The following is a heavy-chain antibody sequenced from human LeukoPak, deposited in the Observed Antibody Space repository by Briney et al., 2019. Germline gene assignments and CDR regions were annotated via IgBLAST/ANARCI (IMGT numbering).Heavy chain of an antibody. D-gene: IGHD6-19*01. Sequence: IPSETLSLTCTVSGYSISSGYYWGWIRQPPGKGLEWIGSIYHSGSTYYNPSLKSRVTISVDTSKNQFSLKLSSVTAADTAVYYCARVSVAGTVCFDYWGQGTLVTVSS. CDR2: IYHSGST. J-gene: IGHJ4*02. V-gene: IGHV4-38-2*02. CDR1: GYSISSGYY. CDR3: ARVSVAGTVCFDY.